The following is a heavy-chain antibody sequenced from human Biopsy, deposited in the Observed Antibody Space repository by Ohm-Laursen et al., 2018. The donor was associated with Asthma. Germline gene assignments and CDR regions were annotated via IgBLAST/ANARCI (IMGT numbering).Heavy chain of an antibody. J-gene: IGHJ3*02. CDR3: ARTYYDFLTGQVNDAFAM. V-gene: IGHV1-3*01. D-gene: IGHD3-9*01. CDR1: GYTFINYA. Sequence: ASVKVSCKASGYTFINYAIHWVRQAPGQRLEWMGWINAGNGNTKYSQKFQGRVTIRRDTSASTAYMDLSSLRSEDTAVNYCARTYYDFLTGQVNDAFAMWGQGTMVTVSS. CDR2: INAGNGNT.